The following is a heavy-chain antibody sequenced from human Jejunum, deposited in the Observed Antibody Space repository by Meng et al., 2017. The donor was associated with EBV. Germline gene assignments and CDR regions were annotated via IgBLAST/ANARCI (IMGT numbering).Heavy chain of an antibody. J-gene: IGHJ4*02. CDR1: GSTFSGFA. V-gene: IGHV3-30-3*01. D-gene: IGHD6-13*01. CDR2: TSYDETDK. CDR3: ARGGGSRSWSFDY. Sequence: VMRVESGGGVVQPGRSLILYGEAFGSTFSGFAMHWVRQAPGKGLEGVALTSYDETDKYYADSVKGRFIISRDNSNNTLSLQMNSLRAGDSAVYYCARGGGSRSWSFDYWGQGTLVTVSS.